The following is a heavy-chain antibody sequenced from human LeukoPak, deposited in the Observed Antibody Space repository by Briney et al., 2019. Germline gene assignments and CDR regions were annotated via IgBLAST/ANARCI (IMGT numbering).Heavy chain of an antibody. V-gene: IGHV4-31*03. CDR3: ARFYGGNSGMLPRATFDI. Sequence: PSQILSLTCTVSGGTISSGGYYWSWIRQHPGKGLKWIGYIYYSGSTYYNPSLKSRVIISVDTSKNQFSLKLSSVTAADTAVYYCARFYGGNSGMLPRATFDIWGQGTMVTVPS. J-gene: IGHJ3*02. CDR1: GGTISSGGYY. D-gene: IGHD4-23*01. CDR2: IYYSGST.